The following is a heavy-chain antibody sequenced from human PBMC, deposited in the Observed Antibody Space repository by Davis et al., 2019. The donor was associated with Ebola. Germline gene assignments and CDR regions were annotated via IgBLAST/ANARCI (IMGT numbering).Heavy chain of an antibody. J-gene: IGHJ6*02. Sequence: AASVKVSCKASGYTFTSYGISWVRQAPGQGLEWMGWISAYNGNTNYAQKFQGWVTMTRDTSISTAYMELSRLRSDDTAVYYCARGEPTGYCSSTSCYYYYYYGMDVWGQGTTVTVSS. D-gene: IGHD2-2*01. CDR3: ARGEPTGYCSSTSCYYYYYYGMDV. CDR2: ISAYNGNT. CDR1: GYTFTSYG. V-gene: IGHV1-18*01.